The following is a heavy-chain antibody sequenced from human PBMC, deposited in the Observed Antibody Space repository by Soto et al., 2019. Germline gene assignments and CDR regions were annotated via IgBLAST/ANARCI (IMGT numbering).Heavy chain of an antibody. Sequence: GGSLRLSCAASGFTFTTFAIHWVRQATGKGLERVAVISYDGSNKYNADYVKGRFTISRDNFKNTLLLQMNRLRPEDTVVYYCARDFWSGVFDYWGQGT. D-gene: IGHD3-3*01. CDR1: GFTFTTFA. CDR3: ARDFWSGVFDY. V-gene: IGHV3-30-3*01. J-gene: IGHJ4*02. CDR2: ISYDGSNK.